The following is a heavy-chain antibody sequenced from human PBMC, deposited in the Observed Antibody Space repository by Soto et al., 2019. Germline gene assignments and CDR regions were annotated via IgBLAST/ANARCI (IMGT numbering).Heavy chain of an antibody. CDR3: AKDRTSGSYYYYYGMDV. Sequence: GGSLRLSCAASGFTFSSYGMHWVRQAPGKGLEWVAVLSYDGSNKYYADSVKGRFTISKDNSKNTLYLQMNSLRAEYSAVYYCAKDRTSGSYYYYYGMDVWGQGTTVTVSS. CDR1: GFTFSSYG. D-gene: IGHD2-15*01. V-gene: IGHV3-30*18. J-gene: IGHJ6*02. CDR2: LSYDGSNK.